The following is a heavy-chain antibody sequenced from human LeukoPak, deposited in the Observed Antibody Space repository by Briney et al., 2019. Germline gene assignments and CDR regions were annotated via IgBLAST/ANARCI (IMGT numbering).Heavy chain of an antibody. CDR2: ISAHNGDT. D-gene: IGHD2-15*01. Sequence: ASVKVSCKASGYTFPSYGINWVRQAPGQGLEWMGWISAHNGDTKYAQKLQGRVTMTTDMSTSTAYMDLRSLRSDDTAVYYCARDTKRGGSCSGGRCYSWFDFWGQGTLVTVSS. J-gene: IGHJ4*02. CDR3: ARDTKRGGSCSGGRCYSWFDF. V-gene: IGHV1-18*01. CDR1: GYTFPSYG.